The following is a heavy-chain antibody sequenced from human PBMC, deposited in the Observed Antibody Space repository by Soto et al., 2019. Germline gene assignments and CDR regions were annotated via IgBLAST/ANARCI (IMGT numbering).Heavy chain of an antibody. CDR1: GFTFSSYS. Sequence: PGGSLRLSCAASGFTFSSYSMNWVRQAPGKGLEWVSYISPSSSTIYYADSVKGRFTISRDNAKNTLYLQMNSLRDEDTALYYSARPSRRPYSTRHLDYWGQGTLVTFSS. J-gene: IGHJ4*02. D-gene: IGHD6-13*01. V-gene: IGHV3-48*02. CDR3: ARPSRRPYSTRHLDY. CDR2: ISPSSSTI.